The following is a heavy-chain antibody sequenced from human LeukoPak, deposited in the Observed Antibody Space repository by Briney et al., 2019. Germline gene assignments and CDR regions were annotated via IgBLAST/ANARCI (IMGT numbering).Heavy chain of an antibody. V-gene: IGHV3-21*05. CDR2: ISKISDDI. J-gene: IGHJ4*02. CDR3: ARVRPGYYCDY. CDR1: GFTLSIYS. Sequence: PGGSLRLSCVASGFTLSIYSMNWVRQAPGRGLEWVSYISKISDDIYNADSVRGRFTISRDNAKNSLYLQMNCLRAEDTAVYYCARVRPGYYCDYWGQGILVTVSS.